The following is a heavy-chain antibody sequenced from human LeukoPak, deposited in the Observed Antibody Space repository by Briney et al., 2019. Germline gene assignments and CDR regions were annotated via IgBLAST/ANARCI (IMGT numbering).Heavy chain of an antibody. J-gene: IGHJ5*02. CDR3: ARGPWDYYRWFDP. CDR1: GGSISSGSYY. Sequence: SETLSLTCTVSGGSISSGSYYWSWIRQPAGKGLEWIGRIYTSGSTNYNPSLKSRVTISVDTSKNQFSLKLSSVTAADTAVYYCARGPWDYYRWFDPWGQGTLVTVSS. D-gene: IGHD3-22*01. CDR2: IYTSGST. V-gene: IGHV4-61*02.